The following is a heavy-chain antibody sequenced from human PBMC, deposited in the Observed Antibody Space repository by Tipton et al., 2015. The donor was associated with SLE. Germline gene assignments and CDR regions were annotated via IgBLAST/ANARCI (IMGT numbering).Heavy chain of an antibody. Sequence: TLSLTCDVSGYFISRGYYWGWIRQPPGKGLEWIGSFSHSGRAYYNPSLKSRVTISVDTSKNYFSLRLTSVTAADTAVYYCARDSGSSSTWYNYWGQGNLVTVSS. J-gene: IGHJ4*02. V-gene: IGHV4-38-2*02. D-gene: IGHD6-13*01. CDR1: GYFISRGYY. CDR2: FSHSGRA. CDR3: ARDSGSSSTWYNY.